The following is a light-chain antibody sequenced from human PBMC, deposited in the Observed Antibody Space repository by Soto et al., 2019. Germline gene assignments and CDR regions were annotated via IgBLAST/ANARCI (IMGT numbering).Light chain of an antibody. CDR3: QKYNSAPRT. V-gene: IGKV1-27*01. CDR2: AAS. Sequence: DIQMTQSPSSLSASLGDRVTITCRASQGIGIYLAWYQQKPGKVPKLLIYAASTLQSGVPSRFSGRGSGTXXXXXIXXXXPXDVXTYYXQKYNSAPRTFGQGTRVEI. J-gene: IGKJ1*01. CDR1: QGIGIY.